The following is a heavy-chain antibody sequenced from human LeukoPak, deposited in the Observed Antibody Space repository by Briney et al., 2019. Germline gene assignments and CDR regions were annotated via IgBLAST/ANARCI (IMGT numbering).Heavy chain of an antibody. D-gene: IGHD3-3*01. CDR1: GFAFSSYA. Sequence: GGSLRLSCAASGFAFSSYAMSWVRQAPGKGLEWVSAISGSGGSTYYADSVKGRFTISRDNSKNTLYLQMNSLRAEDTAVYYCAKRPHDFWSGYYSDYWGQGTLVTVS. CDR3: AKRPHDFWSGYYSDY. J-gene: IGHJ4*02. CDR2: ISGSGGST. V-gene: IGHV3-23*01.